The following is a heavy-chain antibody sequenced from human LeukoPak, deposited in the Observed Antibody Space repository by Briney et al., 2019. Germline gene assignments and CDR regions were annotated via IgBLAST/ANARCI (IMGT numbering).Heavy chain of an antibody. J-gene: IGHJ4*02. CDR3: ARGRQIFDY. CDR2: IYYSGST. CDR1: GGSISSYY. Sequence: SETLSLTCTVSGGSISSYYWSWLRQPPGKGLEWIGYIYYSGSTNYNPSLKSRVTISVDTPKNQFSLKLSSVTAADTAVYYCARGRQIFDYWGQGTLVTVSS. D-gene: IGHD1-1*01. V-gene: IGHV4-59*01.